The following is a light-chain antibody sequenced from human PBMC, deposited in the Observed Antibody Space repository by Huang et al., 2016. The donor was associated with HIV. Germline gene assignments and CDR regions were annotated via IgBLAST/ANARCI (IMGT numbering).Light chain of an antibody. CDR1: QDVYSH. CDR3: QQYNNWPYT. J-gene: IGKJ2*01. V-gene: IGKV3-15*01. CDR2: AAS. Sequence: EIVMTQSPATLSVSPGERATLSCRASQDVYSHLAWRQQKPGHAPRGLIDAASTRATGIPARCRASGSGTEFTLAISSLQSEDFAVYYCQQYNNWPYTFGQGTKVEI.